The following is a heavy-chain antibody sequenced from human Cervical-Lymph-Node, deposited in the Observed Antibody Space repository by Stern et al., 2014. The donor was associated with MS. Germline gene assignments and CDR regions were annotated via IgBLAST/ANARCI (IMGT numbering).Heavy chain of an antibody. V-gene: IGHV1-69*01. CDR2: IIPIVGNA. CDR3: VRGWSYDILTGYSY. CDR1: GGTFSNYA. D-gene: IGHD3-9*01. J-gene: IGHJ4*02. Sequence: QVQLVQSGAEVKKPGSSVRVSCKASGGTFSNYAISWVPQAPAQGLDGMGGIIPIVGNATYAQKVQGSVTITPDDTTRQDYMELGSLRFEDTAVYYCVRGWSYDILTGYSYWGQGTLVTVSS.